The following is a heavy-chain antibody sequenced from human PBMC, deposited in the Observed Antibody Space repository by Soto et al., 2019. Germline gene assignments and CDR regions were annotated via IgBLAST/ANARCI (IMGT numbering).Heavy chain of an antibody. V-gene: IGHV1-69*12. CDR3: ARGSPAVAGTRGWFDP. J-gene: IGHJ5*02. CDR2: IIPIFGTA. Sequence: QVQLVQSGAEVKKPGSSVKVSCKASGGTFSSYAISWVRQAPGQGLEWMGGIIPIFGTANYAQKFQGRVTITADESTSTAYLELSSLRCEDTAVYYCARGSPAVAGTRGWFDPWGKGTLVAVAS. CDR1: GGTFSSYA. D-gene: IGHD6-19*01.